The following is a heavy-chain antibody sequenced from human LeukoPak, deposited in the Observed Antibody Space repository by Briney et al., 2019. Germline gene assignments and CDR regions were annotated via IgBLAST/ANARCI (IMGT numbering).Heavy chain of an antibody. J-gene: IGHJ4*02. Sequence: GASVKVSCKASGYTFTSYDISWVRQAPGQGLEWMGGIIPIFGTANYAQKFQGRVTITADESTSTAYMELSSLRSEDTAVYYCATGGPESDFDYWGQGTLVTVSS. CDR3: ATGGPESDFDY. V-gene: IGHV1-69*13. CDR2: IIPIFGTA. D-gene: IGHD1-14*01. CDR1: GYTFTSYD.